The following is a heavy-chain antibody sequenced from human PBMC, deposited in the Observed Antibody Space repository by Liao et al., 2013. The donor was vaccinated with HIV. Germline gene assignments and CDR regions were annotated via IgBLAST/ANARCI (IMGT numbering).Heavy chain of an antibody. CDR3: ARDRGSSFWSGSHGGDAFKI. CDR2: ADTSGST. D-gene: IGHD3-3*01. J-gene: IGHJ3*02. V-gene: IGHV4-61*02. Sequence: QVQLQESGSGLVKPSQTLSLTCTVSGGSIRSGSYYWNWFRQPAGKGLEWIGRADTSGSTNYNPSLKSRVTISTDSSKNQFSLTLISVTAADTAVYYCARDRGSSFWSGSHGGDAFKIWGQGTLVIVSS. CDR1: GGSIRSGSYY.